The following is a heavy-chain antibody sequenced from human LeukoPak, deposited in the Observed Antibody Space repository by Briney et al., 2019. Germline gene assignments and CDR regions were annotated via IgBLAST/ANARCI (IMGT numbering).Heavy chain of an antibody. CDR3: ARTLIFDNRHRGAFDI. J-gene: IGHJ3*02. CDR2: IYHSRST. D-gene: IGHD3-22*01. CDR1: GYSISRSNW. V-gene: IGHV4-28*01. Sequence: EPSDTLSLTCDVSGYSISRSNWWGWIRQPPGKGLEWIGYIYHSRSTYYNPSLRSRVTMSQDTSKNQFSPKLSSVTAVDTAVYYCARTLIFDNRHRGAFDIWGQGTMVTVSS.